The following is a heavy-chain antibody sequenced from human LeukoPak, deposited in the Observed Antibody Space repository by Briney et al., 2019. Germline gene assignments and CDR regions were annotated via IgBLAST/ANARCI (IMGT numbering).Heavy chain of an antibody. D-gene: IGHD3-10*01. CDR2: IYSSGST. V-gene: IGHV4-4*07. J-gene: IGHJ4*02. Sequence: PSETLSLTCNVSGGSISSYYWNWIRQPAGKGLEWIGRIYSSGSTNYNPSLKSRVTMSVDTSKNQFSLKLSSVTAADTAVYYCARERGRYYGSGRYFDYWGQGTLVTVSS. CDR1: GGSISSYY. CDR3: ARERGRYYGSGRYFDY.